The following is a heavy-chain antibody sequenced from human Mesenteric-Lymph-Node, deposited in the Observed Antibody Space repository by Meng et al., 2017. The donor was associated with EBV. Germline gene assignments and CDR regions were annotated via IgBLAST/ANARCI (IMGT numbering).Heavy chain of an antibody. Sequence: QVQLVQSGCELKKPGASVKVSCKASGYTFSRYAMNWVRQAPGQGLEWMGWINTNTGKPTYAQGLTGRFVFSLDTSVSTAYLQISSLKADDTAVYYCARASSSGPFDYWGQGTLVTVSS. V-gene: IGHV7-4-1*02. J-gene: IGHJ4*02. CDR1: GYTFSRYA. CDR2: INTNTGKP. CDR3: ARASSSGPFDY. D-gene: IGHD3-10*01.